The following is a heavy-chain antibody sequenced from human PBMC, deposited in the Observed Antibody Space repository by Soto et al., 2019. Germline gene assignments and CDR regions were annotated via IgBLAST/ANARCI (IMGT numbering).Heavy chain of an antibody. D-gene: IGHD1-7*01. CDR2: VWYDGSNE. V-gene: IGHV3-33*01. CDR1: GFTFSSYG. CDR3: ARDGVTGTTSYFDY. J-gene: IGHJ4*02. Sequence: QVQLVESGGGVVQPGRSLRLSCAASGFTFSSYGMHWVRQAPGQGLEWVAVVWYDGSNEYYADSVKGRFTISRDNSKSTLFLQMNSLRAEDTAVYYCARDGVTGTTSYFDYWGQGTLVTVSS.